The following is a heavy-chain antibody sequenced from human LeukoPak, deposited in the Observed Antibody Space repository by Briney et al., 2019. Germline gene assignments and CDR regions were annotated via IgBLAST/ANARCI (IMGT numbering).Heavy chain of an antibody. CDR3: ARERGASL. Sequence: SGVTVSCMACGGTLSDSTSIWVRQAPAQGLEGMGMIIPILAKSNYAQQFEGRVTINADKSPSTAYMELSSLRSEDTAVDYGARERGASLWGQGTLVTVSS. J-gene: IGHJ4*02. D-gene: IGHD1-26*01. V-gene: IGHV1-69*08. CDR2: IIPILAKS. CDR1: GGTLSDST.